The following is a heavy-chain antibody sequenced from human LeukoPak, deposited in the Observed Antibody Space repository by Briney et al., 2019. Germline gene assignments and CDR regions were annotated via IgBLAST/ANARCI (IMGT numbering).Heavy chain of an antibody. CDR1: GGSISSYY. Sequence: PSETLSLTRTVSGGSISSYYWSWIRQPPGKGREWIGYIYYSGSTNYNPSLKSRVTISVDTSKNQFSLKLSSVTAADTAVYYCARAHVDSFGSPFMDVWGQGTTL. CDR3: ARAHVDSFGSPFMDV. D-gene: IGHD5-18*01. CDR2: IYYSGST. J-gene: IGHJ6*02. V-gene: IGHV4-59*01.